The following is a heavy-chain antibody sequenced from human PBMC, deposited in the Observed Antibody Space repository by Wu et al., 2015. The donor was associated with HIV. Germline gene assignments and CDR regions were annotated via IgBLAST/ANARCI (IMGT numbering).Heavy chain of an antibody. D-gene: IGHD3-3*01. J-gene: IGHJ6*03. CDR2: INHGGST. CDR1: GGSFSGYY. Sequence: QVQLHQWGTGLLKPSETLSLTCAVYGGSFSGYYWTWIRRPPGKGLEWIGEINHGGSTNYNTALKSRVTISVDRSKNQFSLKLSSVTATDTAIYYCARRFWSGPDLRGFYYYMDVWGKGTTVTVSS. V-gene: IGHV4-34*01. CDR3: ARRFWSGPDLRGFYYYMDV.